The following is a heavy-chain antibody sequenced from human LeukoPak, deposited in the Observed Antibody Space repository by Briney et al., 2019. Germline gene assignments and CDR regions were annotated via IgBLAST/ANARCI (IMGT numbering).Heavy chain of an antibody. V-gene: IGHV4-59*01. J-gene: IGHJ4*02. CDR3: ARGTLKAAATDFDY. D-gene: IGHD6-13*01. CDR2: IYYSGST. CDR1: GDSISSYY. Sequence: PSETLSLTCTVPGDSISSYYWSWIRQPPGKGLEWIGYIYYSGSTSYNPSLKSRVTISVDTSKNQFSLKLSFVTAADTAVYYCARGTLKAAATDFDYWGQGTLVTVSS.